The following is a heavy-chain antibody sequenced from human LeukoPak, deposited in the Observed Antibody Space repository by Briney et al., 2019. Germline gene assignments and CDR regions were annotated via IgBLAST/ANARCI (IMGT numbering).Heavy chain of an antibody. Sequence: ASVKVSCKASGYTFTSYDINWVRQATGQGLEWMGWMNPNSGNTGYAQKFQGRVTMTRNTSISTAYMELSSLRSEDTAVYYCARNYYDGLMFDYWGQGTLVTVSS. CDR1: GYTFTSYD. CDR2: MNPNSGNT. D-gene: IGHD3-22*01. J-gene: IGHJ4*02. V-gene: IGHV1-8*01. CDR3: ARNYYDGLMFDY.